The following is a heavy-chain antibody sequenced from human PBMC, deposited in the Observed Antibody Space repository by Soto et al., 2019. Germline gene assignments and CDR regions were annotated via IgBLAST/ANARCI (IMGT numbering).Heavy chain of an antibody. CDR2: ISASSSSI. J-gene: IGHJ3*02. CDR1: GFNFITFS. D-gene: IGHD1-20*01. V-gene: IGHV3-21*01. CDR3: VRDAYNRDAFDI. Sequence: DVQLVESGGGLVKPGGSLRLSCAASGFNFITFSMNWVRQAPGKGLEWVSSISASSSSIYYAESVKGRFTVSRGNAKNSLYLQMNSLTAEDTALYYCVRDAYNRDAFDIWGQGTTVTVSS.